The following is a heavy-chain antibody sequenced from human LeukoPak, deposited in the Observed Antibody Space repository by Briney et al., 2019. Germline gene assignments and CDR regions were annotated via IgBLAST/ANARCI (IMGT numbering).Heavy chain of an antibody. J-gene: IGHJ4*02. D-gene: IGHD3-10*01. CDR2: THYSVST. Sequence: PSETLSLTCTVSGGSIRSYYWSWIRQPPGKGLEWIGYTHYSVSTNYNPSLKSRVTISVDTSKNQFSLKLSSVTAADTAVYYCARERGTYYYGSGKFDYWGQGTLVTVSS. CDR3: ARERGTYYYGSGKFDY. V-gene: IGHV4-59*01. CDR1: GGSIRSYY.